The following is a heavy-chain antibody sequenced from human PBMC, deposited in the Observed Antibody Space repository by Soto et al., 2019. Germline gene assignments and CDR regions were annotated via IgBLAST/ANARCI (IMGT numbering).Heavy chain of an antibody. D-gene: IGHD1-26*01. Sequence: QVQLQESGPGLVKPSQTLSLTCTVSGGSISSGDYYWGWIRQPPGKGLEWIGYIYHSGSTYYNPFLKSPVTISVDTSKHQSYLKLSSVTAADTAVYYCARERPDGARLDPWGQGTLVTVSS. V-gene: IGHV4-30-4*01. CDR1: GGSISSGDYY. J-gene: IGHJ5*02. CDR3: ARERPDGARLDP. CDR2: IYHSGST.